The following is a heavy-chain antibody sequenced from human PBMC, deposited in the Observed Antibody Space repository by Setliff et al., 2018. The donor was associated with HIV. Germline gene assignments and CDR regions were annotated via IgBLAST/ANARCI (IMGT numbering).Heavy chain of an antibody. D-gene: IGHD4-17*01. CDR3: VRQHGDYAFGP. CDR1: GGSFPAYY. J-gene: IGHJ5*02. V-gene: IGHV4-34*01. Sequence: PSETLSLTCAVYGGSFPAYYWNWVRQPPGKGLEWIGEINYSGDTTYNPSLKSRVNMFIDTSKTQFSLKVASVTAADTAVYYCVRQHGDYAFGPWGQGTLVTVSS. CDR2: INYSGDT.